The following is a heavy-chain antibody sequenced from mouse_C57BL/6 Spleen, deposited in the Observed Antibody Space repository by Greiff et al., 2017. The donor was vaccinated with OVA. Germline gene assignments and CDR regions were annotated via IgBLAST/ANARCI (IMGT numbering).Heavy chain of an antibody. CDR2: IDPSDSET. V-gene: IGHV1-52*01. D-gene: IGHD2-4*01. CDR3: ARRDYDYSVDY. CDR1: GYTFTSYW. J-gene: IGHJ2*01. Sequence: VQLQQPGAELVRPGSSVKLSCKASGYTFTSYWMHWVKQSPIQGLEWLGNIDPSDSETHYSQQFKGKATLTVDKSSRTAYMQLSSLTSEDSAVYYCARRDYDYSVDYWGQGTTLTVAS.